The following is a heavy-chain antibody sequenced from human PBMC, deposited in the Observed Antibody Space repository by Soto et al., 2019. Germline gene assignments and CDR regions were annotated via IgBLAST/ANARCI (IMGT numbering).Heavy chain of an antibody. D-gene: IGHD2-15*01. CDR3: ASSGYCSGGSCYQHHYYGMDV. CDR2: IIPIFGTA. J-gene: IGHJ6*02. Sequence: SVKVSCKASGGTFSSYAISWVRQAPGQGLEWMGGIIPIFGTANYAQKFQGRVTITADKSTSTAYMELSSLRSEDTAVYYCASSGYCSGGSCYQHHYYGMDVWGQGTTVTVSS. CDR1: GGTFSSYA. V-gene: IGHV1-69*06.